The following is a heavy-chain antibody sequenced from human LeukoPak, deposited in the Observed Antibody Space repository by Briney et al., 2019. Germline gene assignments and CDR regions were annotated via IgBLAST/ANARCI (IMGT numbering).Heavy chain of an antibody. CDR2: IKQDRSEK. V-gene: IGHV3-7*01. D-gene: IGHD3-10*01. Sequence: PGGSLRLSCAASGFTFTNYWMSWVRQAPGKGLDLVANIKQDRSEKYYVDSVKGRFTISRDNAKNSLYLQMNSLRAEDTAVYYCARLRRGETPDYWGQGTLVTVSS. CDR3: ARLRRGETPDY. J-gene: IGHJ4*02. CDR1: GFTFTNYW.